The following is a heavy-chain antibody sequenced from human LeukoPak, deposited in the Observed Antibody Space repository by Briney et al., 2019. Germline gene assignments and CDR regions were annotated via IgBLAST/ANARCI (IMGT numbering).Heavy chain of an antibody. CDR3: AKEFSSVTFFDY. CDR1: GFTFSSYA. D-gene: IGHD4-17*01. CDR2: ISGRGGST. J-gene: IGHJ4*02. Sequence: GGSLRLSCAASGFTFSSYAMSWVRQAPGKGLEWVSSISGRGGSTHYADSVKGRFIISRDNSKNSLYLQMNSLRAEDTAVYYCAKEFSSVTFFDYWGQGTLVTVSS. V-gene: IGHV3-23*01.